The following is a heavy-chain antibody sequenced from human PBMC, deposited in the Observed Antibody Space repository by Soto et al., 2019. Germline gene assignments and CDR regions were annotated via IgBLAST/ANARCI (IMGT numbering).Heavy chain of an antibody. J-gene: IGHJ4*02. V-gene: IGHV3-49*03. Sequence: PGGSLRLSCTGSGFTFGDYAMSWFRQAPGKGLEWVGFIRSKAYGGTTEYAASVKGRFTISRDDSKSIAYLQMNSLKTEDTAVYYCTTRIAVAGMPGDYWGQGTLVTVSS. D-gene: IGHD6-19*01. CDR2: IRSKAYGGTT. CDR3: TTRIAVAGMPGDY. CDR1: GFTFGDYA.